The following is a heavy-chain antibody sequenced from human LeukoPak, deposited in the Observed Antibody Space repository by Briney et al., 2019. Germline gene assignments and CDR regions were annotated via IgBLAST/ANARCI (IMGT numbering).Heavy chain of an antibody. CDR2: IYYSGST. CDR1: GGSISSYY. J-gene: IGHJ4*02. D-gene: IGHD6-13*01. Sequence: SETLSLTCTVSGGSISSYYWSWIRQPPGKGLEWIGYIYYSGSTNYNPSLKSRVTISVDTSKNQFSLELSSVTAADTAVYYCARGMAAAGLTVDYWGQGTLVTVSS. CDR3: ARGMAAAGLTVDY. V-gene: IGHV4-59*01.